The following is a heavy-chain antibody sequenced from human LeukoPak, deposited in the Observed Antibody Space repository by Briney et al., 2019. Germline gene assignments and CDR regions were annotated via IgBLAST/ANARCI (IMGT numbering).Heavy chain of an antibody. Sequence: PGGSLRLSCAASGFTFNSYAMNWVRQAPGKGLEWVSVIRDSGSSTYYADSVKGRFTVSRDNSKNTLYLQMNSLRAEDTAVYYYAKPEGYGSSTRCYNSLYYGYHDLDVGAKRTTVTVSS. CDR3: AKPEGYGSSTRCYNSLYYGYHDLDV. V-gene: IGHV3-23*01. CDR2: IRDSGSST. D-gene: IGHD2-2*02. CDR1: GFTFNSYA. J-gene: IGHJ6*03.